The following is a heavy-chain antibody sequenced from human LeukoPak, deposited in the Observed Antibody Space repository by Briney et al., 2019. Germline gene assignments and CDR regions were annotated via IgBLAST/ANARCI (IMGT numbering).Heavy chain of an antibody. V-gene: IGHV4-31*03. CDR2: IYYSGNT. CDR1: GGSINSRGYY. CDR3: ARERLIRGVAPFDY. D-gene: IGHD3-10*01. Sequence: SETLSLTCTVSGGSINSRGYYWNWIRQHPGRGLEWIGYIYYSGNTNCNPSLKSRVTISIDTSKTQFSLKLISVTAADTAVYYCARERLIRGVAPFDYWGQGALVTVSS. J-gene: IGHJ4*02.